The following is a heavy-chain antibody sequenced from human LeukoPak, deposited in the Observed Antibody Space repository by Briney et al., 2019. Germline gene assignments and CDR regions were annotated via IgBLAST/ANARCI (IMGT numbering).Heavy chain of an antibody. D-gene: IGHD2-2*01. CDR2: ISSSGSTI. CDR1: GSTFSDYY. Sequence: GGSLRLSCAASGSTFSDYYMNWIRQAPGKGLEWISYISSSGSTIYYADSVKGRFTISRDNAKNSLYLQMNSLRAEDTAVYYCARENGDLYEYCGFTSCPDNWFDPWGQGTLVTVSS. CDR3: ARENGDLYEYCGFTSCPDNWFDP. J-gene: IGHJ5*02. V-gene: IGHV3-11*01.